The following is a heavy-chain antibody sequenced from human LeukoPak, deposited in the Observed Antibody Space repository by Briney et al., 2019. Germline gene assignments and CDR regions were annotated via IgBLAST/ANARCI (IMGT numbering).Heavy chain of an antibody. J-gene: IGHJ3*02. V-gene: IGHV4-39*01. CDR2: IYYSGST. D-gene: IGHD3-22*01. Sequence: SETLSLTCTVSGGSISSSSYYWGWIRQPPGKGLEWIGSIYYSGSTYYNPSLKSRFTISVNTSKNQFSLKLSSVTAADTAVYYCARGPEGFTMIVVVRQNAFDIWGQGTMVTVSS. CDR3: ARGPEGFTMIVVVRQNAFDI. CDR1: GGSISSSSYY.